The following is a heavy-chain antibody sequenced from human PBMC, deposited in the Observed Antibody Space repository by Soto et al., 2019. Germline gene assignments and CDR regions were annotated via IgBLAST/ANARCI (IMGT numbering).Heavy chain of an antibody. J-gene: IGHJ5*02. CDR1: GGSISSYY. Sequence: SETLSLTCTVSGGSISSYYWSWIRQPPGKGLEWIGYIYYSGSTNYNPSLKSRVTISVDTSKNQFSLKLSSVTAADTAVYYCARGDYDYIWGSYRYGWLDPWGQGTLVTLSS. CDR3: ARGDYDYIWGSYRYGWLDP. D-gene: IGHD3-16*02. CDR2: IYYSGST. V-gene: IGHV4-59*01.